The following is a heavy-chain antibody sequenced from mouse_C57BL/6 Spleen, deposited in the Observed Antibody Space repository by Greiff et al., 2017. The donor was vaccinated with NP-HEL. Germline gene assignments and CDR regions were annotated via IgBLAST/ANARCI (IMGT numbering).Heavy chain of an antibody. CDR2: FYPGRGSI. CDR3: ARHEDRGNYVFYWYFDV. Sequence: VQLQQSGAELVKPGASVKLSCKASGYTFTEYTIHWVKQRSGQGLEWIGWFYPGRGSIKYNEKFKDKATLTADKSSSTVYMELSRLTSEDSAVYFCARHEDRGNYVFYWYFDVWGTGTTVTVSS. D-gene: IGHD2-1*01. CDR1: GYTFTEYT. J-gene: IGHJ1*03. V-gene: IGHV1-62-2*01.